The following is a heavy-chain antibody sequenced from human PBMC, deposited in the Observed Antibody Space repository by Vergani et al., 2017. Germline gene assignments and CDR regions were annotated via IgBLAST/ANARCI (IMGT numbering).Heavy chain of an antibody. Sequence: QVQLVQSGAEVKKPGSSVKVSCKASGGTFSSYAISWVRPAPGQGLEGMGGIIPIFGTANYAQKFQGRVPITADESTSTAYMVLGSLRSEDTAVYYCAGGSRDYDFWSGYYPYFDCWGQGTLVAGSA. CDR1: GGTFSSYA. D-gene: IGHD3-3*01. CDR3: AGGSRDYDFWSGYYPYFDC. CDR2: IIPIFGTA. J-gene: IGHJ4*02. V-gene: IGHV1-69*01.